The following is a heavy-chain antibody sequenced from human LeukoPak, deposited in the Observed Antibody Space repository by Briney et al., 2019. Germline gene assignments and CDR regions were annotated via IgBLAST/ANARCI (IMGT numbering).Heavy chain of an antibody. CDR3: AKFYDILTGYFDY. J-gene: IGHJ4*02. V-gene: IGHV3-23*01. CDR1: GFPFCRYA. CDR2: ISGGNGNTYYA. D-gene: IGHD3-9*01. Sequence: PGGSLRLACVASGFPFCRYAMSWVRQSPGKGLEWVSAISGGNGNTYYAYYADSVRGRFTISRDSSKNTLYLQINSLRAEDTAVYYCAKFYDILTGYFDYWGQGTLVTVSS.